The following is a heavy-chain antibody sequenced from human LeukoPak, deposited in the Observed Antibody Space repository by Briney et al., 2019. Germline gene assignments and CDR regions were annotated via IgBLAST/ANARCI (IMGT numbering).Heavy chain of an antibody. V-gene: IGHV1-2*06. J-gene: IGHJ4*02. D-gene: IGHD6-13*01. CDR3: ARGLDSVAAADY. CDR2: INPNSGGT. Sequence: ASVKVSCKASGYTFTGYYMHWVRQAPGQGLEWMGRINPNSGGTNYAQKFQGRVTMTRDTSISTAYMELSRLRSDDTAVYYCARGLDSVAAADYWGQGTLVTVSS. CDR1: GYTFTGYY.